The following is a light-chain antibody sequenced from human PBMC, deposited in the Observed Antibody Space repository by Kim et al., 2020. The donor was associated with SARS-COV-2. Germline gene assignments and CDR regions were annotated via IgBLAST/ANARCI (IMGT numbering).Light chain of an antibody. J-gene: IGLJ3*02. Sequence: NFMLTQPHSVSESPGKTVTISCTRSSGSIASNYVQWYQQRPGSAPTTVIYEDNQRPSGVPDRFSGSIDSSSNSASLTISGLKTEVEADYYCQSYDSSNFWVFGGGTQLTVL. CDR2: EDN. CDR1: SGSIASNY. V-gene: IGLV6-57*04. CDR3: QSYDSSNFWV.